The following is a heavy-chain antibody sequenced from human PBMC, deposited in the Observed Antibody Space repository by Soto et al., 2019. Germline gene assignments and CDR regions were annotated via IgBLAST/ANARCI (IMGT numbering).Heavy chain of an antibody. CDR1: GFTFSSYA. CDR3: VRDSGAKLSSS. V-gene: IGHV3-23*01. CDR2: ISGSGGTT. J-gene: IGHJ4*02. D-gene: IGHD6-13*01. Sequence: GGSLRLSCAASGFTFSSYAMSWVRQAPGKGLEWVSAISGSGGTTYYADSVKGRFTISRDNSKNTLYLQMNSLRAEDTAVYYCVRDSGAKLSSSWGQGTLVTVSS.